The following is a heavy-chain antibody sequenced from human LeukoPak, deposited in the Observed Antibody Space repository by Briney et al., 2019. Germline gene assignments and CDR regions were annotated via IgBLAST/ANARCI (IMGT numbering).Heavy chain of an antibody. J-gene: IGHJ4*02. D-gene: IGHD6-13*01. CDR1: GFTFSSYA. V-gene: IGHV3-23*01. CDR2: ISGSGGST. Sequence: GGSLRLSCAASGFTFSSYALSWVRQAPGKGPEWVSGISGSGGSTHYADSVKGRFTISRDNSKNTLYLEMNSLRAEDTAVYYCAKDRDSSSWYLGSCFGDYWGQGTLVTVSS. CDR3: AKDRDSSSWYLGSCFGDY.